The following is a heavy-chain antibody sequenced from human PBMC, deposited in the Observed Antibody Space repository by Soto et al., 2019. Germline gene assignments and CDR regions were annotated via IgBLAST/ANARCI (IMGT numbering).Heavy chain of an antibody. Sequence: SETLSLTCTVSGGSISSYYWSWIRQPPGKGLEWIGYIYYSGSTNYNPSLKSRVTISVDTSKNQFSLKLSSVTAADTAVYYCARGKFRSRYYYGSGSYYNGYYYGMDVWGQGTTVTVSS. CDR1: GGSISSYY. CDR3: ARGKFRSRYYYGSGSYYNGYYYGMDV. CDR2: IYYSGST. D-gene: IGHD3-10*01. J-gene: IGHJ6*02. V-gene: IGHV4-59*01.